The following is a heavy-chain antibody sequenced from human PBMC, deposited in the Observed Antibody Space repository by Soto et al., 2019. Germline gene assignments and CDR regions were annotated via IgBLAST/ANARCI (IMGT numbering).Heavy chain of an antibody. CDR3: ARDSAASIAARREWDYYSYMDV. Sequence: SETLSLTCAVYGGSFSGYYWSWIRQPPGKGLEWIGEINHSGSTNYNPSLKSRVTISVDTSKNQFSLKLSSVTAADTAVYYCARDSAASIAARREWDYYSYMDVRGKGTTVTVSS. V-gene: IGHV4-34*01. D-gene: IGHD6-6*01. CDR2: INHSGST. CDR1: GGSFSGYY. J-gene: IGHJ6*03.